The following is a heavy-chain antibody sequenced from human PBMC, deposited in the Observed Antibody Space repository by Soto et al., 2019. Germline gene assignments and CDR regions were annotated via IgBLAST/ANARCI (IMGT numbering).Heavy chain of an antibody. D-gene: IGHD4-17*01. CDR1: GFIFSPYA. J-gene: IGHJ3*02. CDR3: AHPRGYGVFDAVDI. V-gene: IGHV3-23*01. CDR2: ISGSGGST. Sequence: GGSLRLSCAASGFIFSPYAMTWVRQAPGKGRGYVSAISGSGGSTYYAESVRGRFTISRDNSINTLYLQMSRLRTEDTAVYYCAHPRGYGVFDAVDIWGQGTMVTVSS.